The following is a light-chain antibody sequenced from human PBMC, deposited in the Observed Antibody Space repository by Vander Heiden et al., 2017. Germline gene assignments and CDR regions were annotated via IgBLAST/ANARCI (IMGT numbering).Light chain of an antibody. CDR1: KIGSKS. CDR3: QVGDTGRDHFV. J-gene: IGLJ1*01. V-gene: IGLV3-21*02. Sequence: SYVLTQPPSVSVAPGQTATITCGGNKIGSKSVHWYQQKTGQAPILVVHDDSDRPPGIPERFSASNSGNTATLTISSVGAGDEADYFCQVGDTGRDHFVFGGGTKLTVL. CDR2: DDS.